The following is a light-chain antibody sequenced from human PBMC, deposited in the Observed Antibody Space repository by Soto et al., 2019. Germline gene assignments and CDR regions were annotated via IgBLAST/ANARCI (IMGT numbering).Light chain of an antibody. CDR2: DAS. CDR1: QSVSSSY. V-gene: IGKV3D-20*02. J-gene: IGKJ5*01. Sequence: EIVLTQSPGPLSLSPGERATLSCTSSQSVSSSYLAWYQQKPGQAPRLIIYDASNRATGIPARFSGGGSGTDFTLTISSLEPEDVAVYYCQQRSNWPITLGQGTRLEIK. CDR3: QQRSNWPIT.